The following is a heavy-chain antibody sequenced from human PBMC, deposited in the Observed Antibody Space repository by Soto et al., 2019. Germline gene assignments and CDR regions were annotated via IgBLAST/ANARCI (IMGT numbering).Heavy chain of an antibody. V-gene: IGHV3-30*18. J-gene: IGHJ5*02. CDR2: ISYDGSDK. Sequence: GGSLRLSCAASGFTFSNYAMHWVRQAPGKGLDWVAVISYDGSDKYYADSVKGRFTISRDNSKNTLYLQMNSLRAEDTAVYFCAKSPSVVVVPSTLDRNNLFAPSTQRSLVPVSS. CDR1: GFTFSNYA. D-gene: IGHD2-15*01. CDR3: AKSPSVVVVPSTLDRNNLFAP.